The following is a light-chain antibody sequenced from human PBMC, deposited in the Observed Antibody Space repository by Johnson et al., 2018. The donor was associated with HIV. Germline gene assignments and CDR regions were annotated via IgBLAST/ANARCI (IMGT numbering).Light chain of an antibody. CDR1: SSNIGNNY. CDR2: DNN. CDR3: GTWDSSLRVGF. V-gene: IGLV1-51*01. J-gene: IGLJ1*01. Sequence: SVLTQPPSVSAAPGQKVTISCSGSSSNIGNNYVSWYQQLPGTAPKLLIYDNNKRPSGIPDRFSGSKSGTSATLGITGLQTGDEAEYYCGTWDSSLRVGFFGTGTKVTVL.